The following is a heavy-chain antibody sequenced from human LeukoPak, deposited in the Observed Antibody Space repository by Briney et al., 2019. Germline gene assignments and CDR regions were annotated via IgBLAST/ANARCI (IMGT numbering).Heavy chain of an antibody. J-gene: IGHJ4*02. D-gene: IGHD3-10*01. CDR2: VNKDASEK. CDR3: ARGPPYGSRSDYFDS. Sequence: GWSLRLSCAASGFSFSNHWMTWVRQAPGKGLEWVASVNKDASEKSYLDSVKGRFTISRDNAKTSLYLQMSSLRVEDTAVYYCARGPPYGSRSDYFDSWGQGTLVTVST. CDR1: GFSFSNHW. V-gene: IGHV3-7*01.